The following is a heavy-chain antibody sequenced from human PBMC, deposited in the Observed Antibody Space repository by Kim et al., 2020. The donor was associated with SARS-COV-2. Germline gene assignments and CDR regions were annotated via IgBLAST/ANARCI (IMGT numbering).Heavy chain of an antibody. CDR2: IIPIFGTA. CDR3: ARGADYYGSGSYYSNYYYGMDV. D-gene: IGHD3-10*01. V-gene: IGHV1-69*13. Sequence: SVKVSCKASGGNFSSYAISWVRQAPGQGLEWMGGIIPIFGTANYAQKFQGRVTITADESTSTAYMELSSLRSEDTAVYYCARGADYYGSGSYYSNYYYGMDVWGQGTTVTVSS. CDR1: GGNFSSYA. J-gene: IGHJ6*02.